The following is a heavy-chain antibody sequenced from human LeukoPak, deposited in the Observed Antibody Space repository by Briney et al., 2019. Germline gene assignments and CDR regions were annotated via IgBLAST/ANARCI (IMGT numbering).Heavy chain of an antibody. J-gene: IGHJ4*02. CDR2: INPNSGGT. D-gene: IGHD6-19*01. CDR1: GYTFTGYY. Sequence: ASVKVSCKASGYTFTGYYIHWVRQAPGQGLEWMGWINPNSGGTYYVQKFQGRVTMTRDTSISTAYMELRRLRSDDTAVYYCARDVIAVAGPQTSFDYWGPGNLVTVSS. CDR3: ARDVIAVAGPQTSFDY. V-gene: IGHV1-2*02.